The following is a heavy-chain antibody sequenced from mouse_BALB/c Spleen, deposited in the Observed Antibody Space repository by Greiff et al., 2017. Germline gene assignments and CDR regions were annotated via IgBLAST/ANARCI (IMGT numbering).Heavy chain of an antibody. V-gene: IGHV6-3*01. D-gene: IGHD6-1*01. CDR2: IRLKSDNYAT. J-gene: IGHJ1*01. CDR1: GFTFSSYW. Sequence: EVQVVESGGGLVQPGGSMKLSCVASGFTFSSYWMSWVRQSPEKGLEWVAEIRLKSDNYATHYAESVKGKFTISRDDSKSRLYLQMNSLRAEDTGMYYCASNWYFDVWGAGTTVTVSS. CDR3: ASNWYFDV.